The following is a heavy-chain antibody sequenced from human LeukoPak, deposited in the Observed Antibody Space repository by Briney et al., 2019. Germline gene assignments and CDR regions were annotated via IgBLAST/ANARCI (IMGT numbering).Heavy chain of an antibody. CDR3: ARDSPRKMATITRYYYGMDV. Sequence: PSETLSLTCAVYGGSFSGYYWSWIRQPPGKGLEWIGEINHSGSTNYNPSLKSRVTISVDTSKNQFSLKLSSVTAADTAVYYCARDSPRKMATITRYYYGMDVWGQGTTVTVSS. V-gene: IGHV4-34*01. D-gene: IGHD5-24*01. CDR2: INHSGST. CDR1: GGSFSGYY. J-gene: IGHJ6*02.